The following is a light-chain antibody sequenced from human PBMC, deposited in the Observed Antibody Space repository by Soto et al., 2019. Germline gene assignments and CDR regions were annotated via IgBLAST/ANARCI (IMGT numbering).Light chain of an antibody. CDR3: TSYAGRDNYV. J-gene: IGLJ1*01. CDR2: EVT. CDR1: SSDVGGYNY. V-gene: IGLV2-8*01. Sequence: QSALTQPPSASGSPGQSVTISCTGTSSDVGGYNYVSWYQQHPGKAPKLMIYEVTKRPSGVPDRFSGSKSGNTASLTASGLQAEDEADYYCTSYAGRDNYVFGTGTKVT.